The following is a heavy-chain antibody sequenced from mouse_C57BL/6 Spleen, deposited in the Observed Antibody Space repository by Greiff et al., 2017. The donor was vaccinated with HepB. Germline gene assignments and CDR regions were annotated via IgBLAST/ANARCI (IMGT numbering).Heavy chain of an antibody. J-gene: IGHJ1*03. V-gene: IGHV1-52*01. CDR1: GYTFTSYW. D-gene: IGHD1-1*02. Sequence: VKLQQPGAELVRPGSSVKLSCKASGYTFTSYWMHWVKQRPIQGLEWIGNIDPSDSETHYNQKFKDKATLTVDKSSSTAYMQLSSLTSEDSAVYYCASGGYWYFDVWGTGTTVTVSS. CDR2: IDPSDSET. CDR3: ASGGYWYFDV.